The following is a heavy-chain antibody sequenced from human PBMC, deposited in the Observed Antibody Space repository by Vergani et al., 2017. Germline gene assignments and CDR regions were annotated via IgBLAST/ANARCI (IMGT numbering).Heavy chain of an antibody. J-gene: IGHJ4*02. CDR2: IDPSDSYT. CDR1: GYLFTSYW. V-gene: IGHV5-10-1*01. D-gene: IGHD5-24*01. CDR3: ARHNRDGYNPNDY. Sequence: EVQLVQSGAEVKKPGESLTISCKGSGYLFTSYWISWVRQMPGKGLVWMGRIDPSDSYTNYSPSFQGHVTISADKSISTAYLQWSSLKASDTAMYYCARHNRDGYNPNDYWGQGTLVTVSS.